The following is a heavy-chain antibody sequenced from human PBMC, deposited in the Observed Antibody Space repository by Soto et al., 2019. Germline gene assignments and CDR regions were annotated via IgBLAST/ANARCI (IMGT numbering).Heavy chain of an antibody. Sequence: KVSCKASGYTFTSYGISWVRQAPGQGLEWMGWISAYNGNTNYAQKLQGRVTMTTDTSTSTAYMELRSLRSDDTAVYYCARRRESYYYYGMDVWGQGTTVTVSS. J-gene: IGHJ6*02. CDR2: ISAYNGNT. CDR1: GYTFTSYG. V-gene: IGHV1-18*01. CDR3: ARRRESYYYYGMDV.